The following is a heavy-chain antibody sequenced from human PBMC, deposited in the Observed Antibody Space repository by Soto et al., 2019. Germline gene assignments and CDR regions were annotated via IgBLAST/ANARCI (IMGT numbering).Heavy chain of an antibody. CDR3: VKELWCGELLYWYFDL. D-gene: IGHD3-10*01. CDR2: ISSNGGST. Sequence: GGSLRLSCSASGFTFSSYAMHWVRQAPGKGLEYVSAISSNGGSTYYADSVKGRFTISRDNSKNTLYLQMSSLRAEDTAVYYCVKELWCGELLYWYFDLWGRGTLVTVSS. V-gene: IGHV3-64D*09. CDR1: GFTFSSYA. J-gene: IGHJ2*01.